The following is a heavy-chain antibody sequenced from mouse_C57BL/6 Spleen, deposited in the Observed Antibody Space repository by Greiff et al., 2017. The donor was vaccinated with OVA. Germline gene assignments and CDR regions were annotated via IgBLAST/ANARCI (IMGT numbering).Heavy chain of an antibody. CDR3: ARRETRGYYPDY. Sequence: EVHLVESGGGLVKPGGSLKLSCAASGFTFSDYGMHWVRQAPEKGLEWVAYISSGSSTIYYADTVKGRFTISRDNAKNTLFHQMTSLRSEDTAMYYCARRETRGYYPDYWGQGTTLTVSS. CDR2: ISSGSSTI. CDR1: GFTFSDYG. J-gene: IGHJ2*01. D-gene: IGHD2-1*01. V-gene: IGHV5-17*01.